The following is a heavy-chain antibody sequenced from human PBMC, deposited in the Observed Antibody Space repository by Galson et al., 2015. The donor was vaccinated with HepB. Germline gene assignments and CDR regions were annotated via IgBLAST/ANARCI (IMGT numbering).Heavy chain of an antibody. CDR2: ITGRGDST. V-gene: IGHV3-23*01. CDR1: GFTFSSYA. CDR3: AREVGGGYFLRYHFDS. Sequence: SLRLSCAASGFTFSSYAMSWVRQAPGKGLQWVSLITGRGDSTYSADSVKGRFTISRDNSRNTVYLQMDSLRADDTAVYYCAREVGGGYFLRYHFDSWGQGTLVTVSS. D-gene: IGHD2-21*01. J-gene: IGHJ4*02.